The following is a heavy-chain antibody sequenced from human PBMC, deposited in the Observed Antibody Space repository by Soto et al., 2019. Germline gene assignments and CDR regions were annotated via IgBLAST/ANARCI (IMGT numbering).Heavy chain of an antibody. V-gene: IGHV4-30-2*01. Sequence: SETLSLTCAVSGGPISSGGYSWSWIRQPPGKGLEWIGYIYHSGSTYYNPSLKSRVTISVDRSKNQFSLKLSSVTAADTAVYYCARESEYCSSTSCTNWFDPWGQGTLVTVSS. CDR1: GGPISSGGYS. J-gene: IGHJ5*02. D-gene: IGHD2-2*01. CDR3: ARESEYCSSTSCTNWFDP. CDR2: IYHSGST.